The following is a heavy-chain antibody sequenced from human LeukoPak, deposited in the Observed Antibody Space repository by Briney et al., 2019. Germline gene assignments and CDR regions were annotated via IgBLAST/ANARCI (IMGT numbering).Heavy chain of an antibody. CDR3: ARDAGITMVQGVIDY. Sequence: SETLSLTCTVSGYSISSGYYWGWIRQPPGKGLEWIGSIYHSGSTYYNPSLKSRVTISVDTSKNQFSLKLSSVTAADTAVYYCARDAGITMVQGVIDYWGQGTLVTVSS. V-gene: IGHV4-38-2*02. CDR1: GYSISSGYY. J-gene: IGHJ4*02. CDR2: IYHSGST. D-gene: IGHD3-10*01.